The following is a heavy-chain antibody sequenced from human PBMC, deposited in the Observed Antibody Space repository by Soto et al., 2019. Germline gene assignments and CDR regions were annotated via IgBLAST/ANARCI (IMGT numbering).Heavy chain of an antibody. CDR1: GGSISSGDYY. Sequence: QVQLQESGPGLVKPSQTLSLTCTVSGGSISSGDYYWSWIRQPPGKGLEWIGYIYYSGSTYYNPSLNRRVTIPVDTSKNQFTLKLSSVTAADTAVYYCARGIVEMATTPYNWCDPWGQGTLVTVSS. J-gene: IGHJ5*02. V-gene: IGHV4-30-4*01. CDR3: ARGIVEMATTPYNWCDP. CDR2: IYYSGST. D-gene: IGHD3-22*01.